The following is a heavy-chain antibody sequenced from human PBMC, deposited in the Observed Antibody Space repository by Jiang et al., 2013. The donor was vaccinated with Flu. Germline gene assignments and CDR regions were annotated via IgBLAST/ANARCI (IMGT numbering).Heavy chain of an antibody. J-gene: IGHJ4*02. CDR3: ARPSVGGPPHY. V-gene: IGHV5-10-1*01. D-gene: IGHD3-10*01. CDR2: IDPDDSYT. CDR1: GYNFTNYW. Sequence: GAEVKKPGESIRISCKASGYNFTNYWIAWVRQMPGRGLEWMGRIDPDDSYTNYSPSFRGHVTISADKSTTTAYLQWSSLKTSDTAIYFCARPSVGGPPHYWGQGTLVTVSS.